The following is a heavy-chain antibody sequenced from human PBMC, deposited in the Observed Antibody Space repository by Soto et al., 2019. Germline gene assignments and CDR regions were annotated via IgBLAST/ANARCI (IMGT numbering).Heavy chain of an antibody. V-gene: IGHV4-39*01. CDR2: NYYSGST. J-gene: IGHJ6*02. Sequence: SETLSLTCTVSGGSISSSSYYWGWIRQPPGKGLEWIGSNYYSGSTYYNPSLKSRVTISVDTSKNQFSLKLSSVTAADTAVYYCASSRAAYYYYGMDVWGQGTTVTVSS. CDR3: ASSRAAYYYYGMDV. CDR1: GGSISSSSYY.